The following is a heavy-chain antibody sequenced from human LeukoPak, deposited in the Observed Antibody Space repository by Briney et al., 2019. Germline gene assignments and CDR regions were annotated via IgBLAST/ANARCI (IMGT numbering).Heavy chain of an antibody. CDR1: GFTFSCYA. J-gene: IGHJ4*02. Sequence: PGGSLRLSCAASGFTFSCYAMSWVRQAPGKGLEWVSAISGSSGSTYYADSVKGRFTISRDNSKNTLYLQMHSLRAEDTAVYYCAKAIEIQGYCSGGSCYLFDYWGQGTLVTVSS. D-gene: IGHD2-15*01. CDR3: AKAIEIQGYCSGGSCYLFDY. V-gene: IGHV3-23*01. CDR2: ISGSSGST.